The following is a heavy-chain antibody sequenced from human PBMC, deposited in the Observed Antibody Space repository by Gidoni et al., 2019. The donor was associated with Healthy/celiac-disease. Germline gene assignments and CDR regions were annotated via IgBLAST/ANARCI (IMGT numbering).Heavy chain of an antibody. CDR3: ARDRWAVAGDFDY. V-gene: IGHV3-33*01. D-gene: IGHD6-19*01. CDR1: GFTFSSYG. J-gene: IGHJ4*02. Sequence: QVQLVESGGGVVPPGRSLRLSCAASGFTFSSYGMHWVRQAPGKGLEWVAVIWYDGSNKYYADSVKGRFTISRDNYKNTMYLQMNSRRAEDTAVYYCARDRWAVAGDFDYWGQGTLVTVSS. CDR2: IWYDGSNK.